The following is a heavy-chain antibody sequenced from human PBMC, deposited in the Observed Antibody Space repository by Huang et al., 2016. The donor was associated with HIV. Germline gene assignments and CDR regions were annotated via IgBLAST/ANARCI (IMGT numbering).Heavy chain of an antibody. Sequence: DVQLVQSGAEVKKPGESLKISCKGSGYNFNTYWIAWVRQMPGRGLEGMGMIYPGDSDVRYNPSCQGQVTLSGDKSSSTAFLQWSSLKASDTAMYYCARHERYCTGDTCSLLYWGQGTPVTVSS. D-gene: IGHD2-8*02. CDR1: GYNFNTYW. J-gene: IGHJ4*02. V-gene: IGHV5-51*01. CDR2: IYPGDSDV. CDR3: ARHERYCTGDTCSLLY.